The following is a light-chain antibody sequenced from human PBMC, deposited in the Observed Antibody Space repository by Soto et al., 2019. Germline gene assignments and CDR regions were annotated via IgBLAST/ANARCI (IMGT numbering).Light chain of an antibody. J-gene: IGKJ1*01. V-gene: IGKV3-15*01. CDR3: QQYNNWWT. CDR1: QSVGSD. Sequence: EIVMTQSPATLSVSPGERATLSCRASQSVGSDLAWYQQKPGQAPRLLIYGASTRATGIPARFSGSGSGTEFTLTISSLQSKDFAVYYCQQYNNWWTFGQGTKVEIK. CDR2: GAS.